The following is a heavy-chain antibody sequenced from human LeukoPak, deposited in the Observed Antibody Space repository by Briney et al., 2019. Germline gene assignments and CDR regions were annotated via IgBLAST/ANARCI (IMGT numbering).Heavy chain of an antibody. Sequence: GGSLRLSCAASGFTFSSYWMHWVRQAPGKGLVWVSRINSDGSSTNYADSAEGRFTISRDNAKNTLYLQMNSLRAEDTAVYYCARVGATSYYWGQGTLVTVSS. CDR3: ARVGATSYY. J-gene: IGHJ4*02. CDR1: GFTFSSYW. V-gene: IGHV3-74*01. D-gene: IGHD1-26*01. CDR2: INSDGSST.